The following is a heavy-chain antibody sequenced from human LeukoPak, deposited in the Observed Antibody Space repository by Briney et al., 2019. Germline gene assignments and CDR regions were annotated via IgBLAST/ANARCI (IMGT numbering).Heavy chain of an antibody. V-gene: IGHV3-23*01. CDR3: AKDGSTYYDFWSGYYHNWFDP. J-gene: IGHJ5*02. CDR2: ITGSGGST. D-gene: IGHD3-3*01. CDR1: GFTFSSYA. Sequence: PGGSLRLSCAASGFTFSSYAMSWVRQAPGKGLEWVSAITGSGGSTYYADSVKGRFTISRDNSKNTLYLQMNSLRAEDTAGYYCAKDGSTYYDFWSGYYHNWFDPLGQGTLVTVSS.